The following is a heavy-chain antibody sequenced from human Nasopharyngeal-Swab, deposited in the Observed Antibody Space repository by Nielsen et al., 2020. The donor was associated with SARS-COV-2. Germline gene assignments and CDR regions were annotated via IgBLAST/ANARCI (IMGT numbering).Heavy chain of an antibody. CDR2: INPNSGGT. D-gene: IGHD6-19*01. Sequence: ASVKVSCKASGYTFTGYYMHWVRQAPGQGLEWMGWINPNSGGTNYAQKFQGWVTMTRDTSISTAYMELSRLRSNDTAVYYCARDSGAVGTDYWGQGTLVTVSS. V-gene: IGHV1-2*04. CDR3: ARDSGAVGTDY. CDR1: GYTFTGYY. J-gene: IGHJ4*02.